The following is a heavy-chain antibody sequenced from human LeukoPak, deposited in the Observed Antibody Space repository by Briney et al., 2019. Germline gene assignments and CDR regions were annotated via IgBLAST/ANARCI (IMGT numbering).Heavy chain of an antibody. CDR3: ARDIRGNYFDS. Sequence: GGSLRLSCVASGFIFDDSLMHWVRQAPGKGLEWISLISRDGSTPYYADSVKGRFTISRDNSKNSLFLQMNGLTPEDTAVYYCARDIRGNYFDSWGQGTLVTVSS. CDR2: ISRDGSTP. D-gene: IGHD3-16*01. J-gene: IGHJ4*02. V-gene: IGHV3-43*01. CDR1: GFIFDDSL.